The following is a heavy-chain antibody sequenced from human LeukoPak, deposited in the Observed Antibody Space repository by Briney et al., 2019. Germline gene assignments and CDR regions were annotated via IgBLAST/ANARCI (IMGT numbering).Heavy chain of an antibody. Sequence: GGSLRLSCAASGFTFSSYAMHWVRQAPGKGLEWVAVKSYDGSNKYYADSVKGRFTISRDNSKNTLYLQMNSLRAEDTAVYYCARGAEEGYFDLWGRGTLVTVSS. CDR3: ARGAEEGYFDL. V-gene: IGHV3-30-3*01. J-gene: IGHJ2*01. CDR1: GFTFSSYA. CDR2: KSYDGSNK.